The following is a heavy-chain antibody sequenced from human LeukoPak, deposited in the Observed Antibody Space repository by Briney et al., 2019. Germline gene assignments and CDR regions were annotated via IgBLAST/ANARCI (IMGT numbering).Heavy chain of an antibody. CDR1: GFTFSSYA. CDR2: ISGSGGGT. J-gene: IGHJ4*02. V-gene: IGHV3-23*01. Sequence: GGSLRLSCAASGFTFSSYAMSWVRQAPGKGLEWVSAISGSGGGTYYADSVKGRFTISRDNSKNTLYLQMNSLRAEDTAVYYCAKDVVGYYDSSGYYPDFPYYFDYWGQGTLVTVSS. CDR3: AKDVVGYYDSSGYYPDFPYYFDY. D-gene: IGHD3-22*01.